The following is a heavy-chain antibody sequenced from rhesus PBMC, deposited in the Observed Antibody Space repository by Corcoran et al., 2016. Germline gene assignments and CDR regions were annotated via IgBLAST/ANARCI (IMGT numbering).Heavy chain of an antibody. Sequence: QVTLKESGPALVKPTQTLTLTCTFSGFSLTTSGMGVGCIRQPPGQALGWLALIYWDDDKRYSTSLKSRLTISKDTSKNQVVLTMTNMDPVDTATYYCARGGFPYWGDYWIFDYWGQGVLVTVSS. CDR1: GFSLTTSGMG. CDR3: ARGGFPYWGDYWIFDY. J-gene: IGHJ4*01. V-gene: IGHV2-174*01. CDR2: IYWDDDK. D-gene: IGHD3-34*01.